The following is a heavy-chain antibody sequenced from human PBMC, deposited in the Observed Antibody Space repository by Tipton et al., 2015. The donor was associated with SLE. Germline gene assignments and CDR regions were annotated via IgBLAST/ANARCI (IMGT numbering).Heavy chain of an antibody. CDR3: ARSSRRDSSSRAFDY. D-gene: IGHD6-6*01. Sequence: LSCAVSGGSISSSNWWSWVRQPPGKGLEWIGEIYHSGSTNYNPSLKSRVTISVDTSKNQFSLKLSSVTAADTAVYYCARSSRRDSSSRAFDYWGQGTLVTVSS. V-gene: IGHV4-4*02. CDR1: GGSISSSNW. CDR2: IYHSGST. J-gene: IGHJ4*02.